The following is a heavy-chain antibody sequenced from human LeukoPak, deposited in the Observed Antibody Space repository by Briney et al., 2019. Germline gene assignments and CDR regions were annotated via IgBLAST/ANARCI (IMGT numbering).Heavy chain of an antibody. D-gene: IGHD2-2*01. V-gene: IGHV4-61*02. Sequence: PSETLSLTCTVSGGSISSGSYYWSWFRQPAGKGLEWIGRIYTSGSTNYNPSLKSRVTISVDTSKNQFSLKLSSVTAADTAVYYCARQDIVLVHSGINWFDPWGQGTLVTVSS. J-gene: IGHJ5*02. CDR1: GGSISSGSYY. CDR3: ARQDIVLVHSGINWFDP. CDR2: IYTSGST.